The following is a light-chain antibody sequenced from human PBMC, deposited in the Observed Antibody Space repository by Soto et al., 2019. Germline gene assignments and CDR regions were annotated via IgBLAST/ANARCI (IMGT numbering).Light chain of an antibody. CDR2: GAS. Sequence: EIVMTQSPATVSVSPGERATLSCRASQSVSSNLAWYQQKPGQAPRLLIYGASSRATGIPDRFSGSGSGTDFTLTISRLEPEDFATYYCQQSYSTLSWTFGQGTKVDIK. J-gene: IGKJ1*01. CDR1: QSVSSN. V-gene: IGKV3D-15*01. CDR3: QQSYSTLSWT.